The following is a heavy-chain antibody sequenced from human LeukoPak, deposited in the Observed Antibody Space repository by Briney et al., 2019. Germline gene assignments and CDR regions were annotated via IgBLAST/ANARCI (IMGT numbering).Heavy chain of an antibody. J-gene: IGHJ4*02. CDR3: ARGSTLIRGFDY. CDR1: GGSISSGGYY. CDR2: IFYSGSA. Sequence: SQTLSLTCTVSGGSISSGGYYWNWIRQHPEKNLEWIGYIFYSGSAYYNPSLKSRVTISVDTSKNQFSLKLSSVTAADTAVYYCARGSTLIRGFDYWGQGTLVTVSS. D-gene: IGHD3-10*01. V-gene: IGHV4-31*03.